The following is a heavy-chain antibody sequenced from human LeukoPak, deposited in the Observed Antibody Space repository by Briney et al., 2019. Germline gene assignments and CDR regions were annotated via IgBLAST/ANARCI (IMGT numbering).Heavy chain of an antibody. D-gene: IGHD3-3*01. CDR3: ARDWMSGYYFDY. V-gene: IGHV1-69*04. CDR2: IIPILGIA. CDR1: GGTFSSYA. J-gene: IGHJ4*02. Sequence: ASVKVSCKASGGTFSSYAIRWVRQAPGQGLEWMGRIIPILGIANYAQKFQGRVTITADKSTSTAYMELSSLRSEDTAVYYCARDWMSGYYFDYWGQGTLVTVSS.